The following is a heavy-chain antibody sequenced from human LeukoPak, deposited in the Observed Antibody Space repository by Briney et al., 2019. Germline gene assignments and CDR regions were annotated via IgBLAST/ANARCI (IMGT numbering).Heavy chain of an antibody. Sequence: HPGGSLRLSCAAAGFIFSNYGMHWVRQAPGKRLEWVAVIWNDGSETFHADSVKGRFRIARDNSKNTLYLQMNSLGAEDTAVYFCARDMGRAWYGPPDYWGQGTLVTVSS. CDR3: ARDMGRAWYGPPDY. CDR1: GFIFSNYG. D-gene: IGHD6-13*01. V-gene: IGHV3-33*01. J-gene: IGHJ4*02. CDR2: IWNDGSET.